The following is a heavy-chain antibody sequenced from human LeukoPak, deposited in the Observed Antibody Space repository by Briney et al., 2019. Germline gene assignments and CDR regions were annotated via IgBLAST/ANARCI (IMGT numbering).Heavy chain of an antibody. V-gene: IGHV3-23*01. D-gene: IGHD6-6*01. CDR3: AKDFGYPWGAARAIPTYYMDV. CDR2: ISGSGGST. Sequence: GGSLRLSCAASGFTFSSYAMSWVRQAPGKGLEWVSAISGSGGSTYYADSVKGRFTISRDNSKNTLYLQMNSLRAEDTAVYYCAKDFGYPWGAARAIPTYYMDVWGKGTTVTVSS. CDR1: GFTFSSYA. J-gene: IGHJ6*03.